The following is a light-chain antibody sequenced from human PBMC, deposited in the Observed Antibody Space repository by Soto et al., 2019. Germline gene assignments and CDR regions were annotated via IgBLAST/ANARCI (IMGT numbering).Light chain of an antibody. CDR2: DVN. Sequence: QSALTQPRSVSGSPGQSLTISCTGTSSDVGGYSYVSWYQQHPGKAPKLVIYDVNKRPSGVPDRFSGSKSGNTASLTISGLLAEDEADYYCCSYAGSYIFVVFGGGTKVTVL. CDR1: SSDVGGYSY. CDR3: CSYAGSYIFVV. V-gene: IGLV2-11*01. J-gene: IGLJ2*01.